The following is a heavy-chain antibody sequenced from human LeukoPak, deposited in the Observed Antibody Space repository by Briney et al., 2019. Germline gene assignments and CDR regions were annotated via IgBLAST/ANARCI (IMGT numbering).Heavy chain of an antibody. CDR2: IYYSGST. D-gene: IGHD6-19*01. J-gene: IGHJ4*02. V-gene: IGHV4-59*01. CDR3: ARVSSSGWFGGYYFDY. CDR1: GGSISSYY. Sequence: SETLSLTCTVSGGSISSYYWSWIRQPPGKGLEWIGYIYYSGSTNYNPSLKSRVTISVDTSKNQFSLKLSSVTAADTAVYYCARVSSSGWFGGYYFDYWGQGTLVTVSS.